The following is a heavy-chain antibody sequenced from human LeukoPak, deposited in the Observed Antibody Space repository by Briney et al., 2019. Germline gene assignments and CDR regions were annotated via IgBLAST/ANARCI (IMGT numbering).Heavy chain of an antibody. D-gene: IGHD3-3*01. Sequence: SETLSLTCAVYGGSFSGYYWSWIRQPAGKGLEWIGRIYTSGSTNYNPSLKSRVTMSVDTSKNQFSLKLSSVTAADTAVYYCARVVSVRGYDFWSGYYDYWGQGTLVTVSS. J-gene: IGHJ4*02. V-gene: IGHV4-59*10. CDR3: ARVVSVRGYDFWSGYYDY. CDR2: IYTSGST. CDR1: GGSFSGYY.